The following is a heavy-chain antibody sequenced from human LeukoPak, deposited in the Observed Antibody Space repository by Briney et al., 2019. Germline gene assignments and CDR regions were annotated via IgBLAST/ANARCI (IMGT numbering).Heavy chain of an antibody. Sequence: ASVKVSCKASGYTFTSYDINWVRQATGQGLEWMRWMNPNSGNTGYAQKFQGRVTMTRNTSISTAYMELSSLRSEDTAVYYCARAKVVRGVFYYYYYMDVWGKGTTVTVSS. D-gene: IGHD3-10*01. V-gene: IGHV1-8*01. CDR3: ARAKVVRGVFYYYYYMDV. CDR2: MNPNSGNT. CDR1: GYTFTSYD. J-gene: IGHJ6*03.